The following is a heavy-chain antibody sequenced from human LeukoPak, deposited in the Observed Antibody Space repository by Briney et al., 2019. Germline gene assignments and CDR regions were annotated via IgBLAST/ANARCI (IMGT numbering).Heavy chain of an antibody. D-gene: IGHD4-23*01. Sequence: GGSLRLSCVASGFTFSSYLMHWVRQAPEKGLVWVSRIKSDGSSTSYADSVKGRFTISRDNVKNTLYLQMNSLRGEDTAVYYCAGDSDYGGYSRFDYWGQGTLVTVSS. CDR2: IKSDGSST. J-gene: IGHJ4*02. CDR3: AGDSDYGGYSRFDY. CDR1: GFTFSSYL. V-gene: IGHV3-74*01.